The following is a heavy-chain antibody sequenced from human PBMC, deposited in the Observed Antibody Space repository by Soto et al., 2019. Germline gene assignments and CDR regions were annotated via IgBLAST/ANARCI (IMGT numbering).Heavy chain of an antibody. CDR3: AREHEELLIQPCYGLDV. CDR2: ISGTGNHI. V-gene: IGHV3-21*06. CDR1: SFTFSRYT. D-gene: IGHD3-9*01. J-gene: IGHJ6*02. Sequence: PGGSLRLSCTASSFTFSRYTMVWVRQAPGKGLEWVSSISGTGNHIYYADSVKGRFTISRDNAKSSLFLQMTSLRAEDTAVYYCAREHEELLIQPCYGLDVWGLGTAVTVSS.